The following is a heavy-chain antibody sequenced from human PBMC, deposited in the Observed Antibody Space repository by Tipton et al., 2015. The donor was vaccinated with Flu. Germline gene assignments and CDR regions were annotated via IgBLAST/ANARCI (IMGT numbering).Heavy chain of an antibody. CDR2: IKQDGDVK. CDR3: ARDQETYDFWSGRFHYFDK. J-gene: IGHJ4*02. D-gene: IGHD3-3*01. Sequence: SLRLSCVASGFSFSNSWMSWVRQAPGRGLEWVANIKQDGDVKQYLDSVKGRFTISRDNAKNSLYLQMSSLRVEDTAVYFCARDQETYDFWSGRFHYFDKWGPGTLVTVSS. V-gene: IGHV3-7*03. CDR1: GFSFSNSW.